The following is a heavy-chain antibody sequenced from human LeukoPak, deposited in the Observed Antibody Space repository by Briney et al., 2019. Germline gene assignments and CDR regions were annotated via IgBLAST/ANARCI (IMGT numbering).Heavy chain of an antibody. CDR3: ARGKDSSGYYDGLGY. Sequence: PSETLSPTCAVYGGSFSGYYWSWIRQPPGKGLEWIGEIKHSGSTNYNPSLKSRVTISVDTSKNQFSLKLSSVTAADTAVYYCARGKDSSGYYDGLGYWGQGTLVTVSS. CDR2: IKHSGST. J-gene: IGHJ4*02. CDR1: GGSFSGYY. D-gene: IGHD3-22*01. V-gene: IGHV4-34*01.